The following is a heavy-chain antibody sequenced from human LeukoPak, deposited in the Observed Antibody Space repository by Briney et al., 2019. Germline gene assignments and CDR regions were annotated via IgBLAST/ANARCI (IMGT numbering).Heavy chain of an antibody. J-gene: IGHJ4*02. CDR1: GYTFTSYD. Sequence: ASVKVSCKAPGYTFTSYDINWVRQATGQGLEWMGWVNPNSGNTAYAQKFQGRVTMTRNTSITTAYMELSSLRSEDTAVYYCAIKLSSGGYWGQGTLVTVSS. CDR3: AIKLSSGGY. CDR2: VNPNSGNT. V-gene: IGHV1-8*01. D-gene: IGHD1-7*01.